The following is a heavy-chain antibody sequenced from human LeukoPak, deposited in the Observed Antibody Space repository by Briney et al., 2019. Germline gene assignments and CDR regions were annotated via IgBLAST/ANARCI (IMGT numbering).Heavy chain of an antibody. CDR2: INHSGGA. D-gene: IGHD3-3*01. V-gene: IGHV4-34*01. Sequence: PSETLFLPCAGYGGSFIGYYWSWIRQPPGKGLEWIGEINHSGGANYNPSLKCRVTISADTSKSQFSLKLGSVTAADTAVYYCARVPLRFLEPFDYWGQGTLVTVSS. CDR1: GGSFIGYY. CDR3: ARVPLRFLEPFDY. J-gene: IGHJ4*02.